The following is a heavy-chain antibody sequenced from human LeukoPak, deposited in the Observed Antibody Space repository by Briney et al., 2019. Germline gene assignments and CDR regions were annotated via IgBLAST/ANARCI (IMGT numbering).Heavy chain of an antibody. CDR1: GFTFSSYA. D-gene: IGHD5-24*01. CDR3: ARDLGWLQLSSGMDV. CDR2: IYSGGST. Sequence: GGSLRLSCAASGFTFSSYAMSWVRQAPGKGLEWVSVIYSGGSTYYADSVKGRFTISRDNAKNSLYLQMNSLRAEDTAVYYCARDLGWLQLSSGMDVWGQGTTVTVSS. J-gene: IGHJ6*02. V-gene: IGHV3-66*01.